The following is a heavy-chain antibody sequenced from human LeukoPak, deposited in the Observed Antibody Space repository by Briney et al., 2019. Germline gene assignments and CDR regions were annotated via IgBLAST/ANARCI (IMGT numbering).Heavy chain of an antibody. J-gene: IGHJ6*02. Sequence: GGSLRLSCAASGFTFSSYWMHWVRQAPGKGLVWVSRINSDGSSTSYADSAKGRFTISRDNAKNTLYLQMNSLRAEDTAVYYCARAPYYGSGSYRHGMDVWGQGTTVTVSS. CDR3: ARAPYYGSGSYRHGMDV. D-gene: IGHD3-10*01. V-gene: IGHV3-74*01. CDR2: INSDGSST. CDR1: GFTFSSYW.